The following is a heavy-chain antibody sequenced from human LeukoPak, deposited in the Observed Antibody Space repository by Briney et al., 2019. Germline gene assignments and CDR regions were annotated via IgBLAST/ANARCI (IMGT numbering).Heavy chain of an antibody. D-gene: IGHD5-24*01. J-gene: IGHJ4*02. CDR1: GYTFTGYY. CDR3: ARDEGRWLQFGY. Sequence: ASVKVSCTASGYTFTGYYMHWVRQAPGQGLEWMGWINPNSGGTNYAQKFQGRVTMTRDTSISTAYMELSRLRSDDTAVYYCARDEGRWLQFGYWGQGTLVTVSS. V-gene: IGHV1-2*02. CDR2: INPNSGGT.